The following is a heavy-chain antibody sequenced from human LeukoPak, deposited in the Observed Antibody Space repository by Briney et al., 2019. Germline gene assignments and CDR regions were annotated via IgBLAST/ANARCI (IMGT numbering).Heavy chain of an antibody. CDR3: AKDLPKPNGLVPDY. CDR2: ISGSGGST. J-gene: IGHJ4*02. CDR1: GFIFNDYP. V-gene: IGHV3-23*01. Sequence: PGGSLRLSCAASGFIFNDYPIHWVRQAPGKGLEWVSAISGSGGSTYYADSVKGRFTISRDNSKNTLYLQMNSLRAEDTAVYYCAKDLPKPNGLVPDYWGQGTLVTVSS. D-gene: IGHD6-19*01.